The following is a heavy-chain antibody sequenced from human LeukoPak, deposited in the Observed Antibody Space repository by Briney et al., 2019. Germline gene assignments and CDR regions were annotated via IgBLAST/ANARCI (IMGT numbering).Heavy chain of an antibody. CDR1: GFTVSSNY. V-gene: IGHV3-66*01. Sequence: GGSLRLSCAASGFTVSSNYMSWVRQAPGKGLEWVSVIYSGGSTYYADSVKGRFTISRDNSKNTLYLQMNSLRAEDTAVYFCARGHSSGSYYFDSWGQGTLVTVSS. J-gene: IGHJ4*02. CDR3: ARGHSSGSYYFDS. CDR2: IYSGGST. D-gene: IGHD6-19*01.